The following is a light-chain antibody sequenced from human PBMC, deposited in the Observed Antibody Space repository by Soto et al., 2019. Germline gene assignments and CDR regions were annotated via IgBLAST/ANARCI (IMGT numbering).Light chain of an antibody. CDR1: SRDDGGYNY. J-gene: IGLJ2*01. CDR3: SSYISSSTFVV. V-gene: IGLV2-14*01. CDR2: EVS. Sequence: QSALTQPASVSGSPGQSITISCTGTSRDDGGYNYVSWHQQHPGKAPKVIITEVSNRPSGVSNRFSGSKSGNTASLTISGLQAEDEADYYCSSYISSSTFVVFGGGTKLTV.